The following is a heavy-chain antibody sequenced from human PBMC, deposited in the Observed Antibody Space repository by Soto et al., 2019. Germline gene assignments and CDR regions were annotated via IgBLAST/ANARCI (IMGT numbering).Heavy chain of an antibody. CDR2: IYYSGST. Sequence: SETLSLTCTVSGGSVSSGSYYWSWIRQPPGKGLEWIWYIYYSGSTNCNPSLKSRVTISVDTSKNQFSLKLSSVTAADTAVYYCAALGYVGRYLRWGQGTLVTVSS. CDR1: GGSVSSGSYY. V-gene: IGHV4-61*01. J-gene: IGHJ4*02. D-gene: IGHD3-10*02. CDR3: AALGYVGRYLR.